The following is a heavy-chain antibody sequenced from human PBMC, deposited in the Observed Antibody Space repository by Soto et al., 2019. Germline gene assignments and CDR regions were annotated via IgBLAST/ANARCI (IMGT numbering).Heavy chain of an antibody. CDR2: VNADNGNT. CDR3: ARKEASWDVSGLDK. Sequence: QVELVQSGAEEKKPGASVKVSCKASGFNFFDYAIHWVRQAPGQGLEWMGWVNADNGNTKYAQNFQGRVTITRDTPARTAYMEVTSLRSEDTAMYYCARKEASWDVSGLDKWGQGTLVTVSS. V-gene: IGHV1-3*05. J-gene: IGHJ4*02. D-gene: IGHD6-19*01. CDR1: GFNFFDYA.